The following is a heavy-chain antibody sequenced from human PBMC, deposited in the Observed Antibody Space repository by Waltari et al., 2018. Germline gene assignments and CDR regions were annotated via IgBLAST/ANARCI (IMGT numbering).Heavy chain of an antibody. D-gene: IGHD2-8*01. CDR3: ASFGYCADGVCYGDF. V-gene: IGHV3-7*01. J-gene: IGHJ4*01. CDR2: IKEDGSKK. Sequence: VQLVESGGGLVQSGGSLRLSCAASGCTFSPYWLNWVRRAPGKGLEWVADIKEDGSKKHYAGSVKGRFTISRDNAKNSLFLQLNSLRVEDTAIYYCASFGYCADGVCYGDFWGQGTLVTVSS. CDR1: GCTFSPYW.